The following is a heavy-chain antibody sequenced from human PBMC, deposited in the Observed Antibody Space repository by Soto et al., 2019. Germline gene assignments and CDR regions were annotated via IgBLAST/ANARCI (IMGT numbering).Heavy chain of an antibody. Sequence: EVQLVESGGGLVQPGGSLRLSCAASGFTFSSSWMSWVRQAPGEGLEWVAHINQDGTDIYYVESVKGRFTISRDNAKSSVYLQMNSLRAEDTAVYYCSAGTTWWCQGALVTVSS. J-gene: IGHJ4*02. CDR2: INQDGTDI. CDR3: SAGTTW. V-gene: IGHV3-7*01. CDR1: GFTFSSSW. D-gene: IGHD1-7*01.